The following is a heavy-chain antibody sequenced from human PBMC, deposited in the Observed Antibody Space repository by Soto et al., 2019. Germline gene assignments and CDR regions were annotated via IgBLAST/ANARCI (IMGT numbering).Heavy chain of an antibody. V-gene: IGHV1-46*01. D-gene: IGHD6-13*01. CDR2: INPSGGST. J-gene: IGHJ5*02. Sequence: GASVKVSCKASGYTFTSYDINWVRQATGQGLEWMGIINPSGGSTSYAQKFQGRVTMTRDTSTSTVYMELSSLRSEDTAVYYCARYSSSWYPGWFDPWGQGTLVTVSS. CDR1: GYTFTSYD. CDR3: ARYSSSWYPGWFDP.